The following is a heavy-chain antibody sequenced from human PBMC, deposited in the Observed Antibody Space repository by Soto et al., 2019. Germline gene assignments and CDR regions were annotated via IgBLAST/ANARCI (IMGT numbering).Heavy chain of an antibody. CDR3: ARDPPDFNSGFDS. J-gene: IGHJ4*02. CDR1: GDSLSSNTAA. CDR2: AYYRSRWQY. Sequence: QTLSLTCAISGDSLSSNTAAWNWIRQSPTRGLEWLGRAYYRSRWQYDYATSVRSRITINPDTSKNQFSLQLSSVTPEDTAVYYCARDPPDFNSGFDSWGQGSLVTVSS. V-gene: IGHV6-1*01. D-gene: IGHD1-26*01.